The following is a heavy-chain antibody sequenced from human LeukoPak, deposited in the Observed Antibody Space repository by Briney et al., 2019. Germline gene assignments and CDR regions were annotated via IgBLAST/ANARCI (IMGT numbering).Heavy chain of an antibody. V-gene: IGHV3-20*04. Sequence: GGSLRLSCAASGISSSNFGMNWVRQTPGKGLEWVSGINWNGGSTAYADSVKGRFTISRDNAKKSLYLQMNSLRAEDTAVYYCARDPRNGGWDKNWFDPWGQGTLVTVS. D-gene: IGHD6-19*01. CDR1: GISSSNFG. CDR2: INWNGGST. CDR3: ARDPRNGGWDKNWFDP. J-gene: IGHJ5*02.